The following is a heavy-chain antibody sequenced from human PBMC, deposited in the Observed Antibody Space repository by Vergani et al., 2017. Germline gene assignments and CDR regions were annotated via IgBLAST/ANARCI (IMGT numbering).Heavy chain of an antibody. Sequence: QVQLQQSGPGLVKPSQTLSLTCAISGDSVSSNSAAWNWIRPSPSRGLEWLGRTYYRSKWYNDYAVSVKSRITINPDTSKNQFSLQLNSVTPEDTAVYYCARELITMVRGVIITVDYWGQGTLVTVSS. D-gene: IGHD3-10*01. CDR2: TYYRSKWYN. CDR3: ARELITMVRGVIITVDY. CDR1: GDSVSSNSAA. J-gene: IGHJ4*02. V-gene: IGHV6-1*01.